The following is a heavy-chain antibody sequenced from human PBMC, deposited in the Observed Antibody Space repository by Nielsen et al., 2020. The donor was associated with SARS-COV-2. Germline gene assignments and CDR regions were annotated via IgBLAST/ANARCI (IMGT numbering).Heavy chain of an antibody. D-gene: IGHD4-17*01. CDR3: ARANTTVNYYMDV. CDR1: GGSFSGYY. V-gene: IGHV4-34*01. Sequence: SETLSLTCAVYGGSFSGYYWSWIRQPPGKGLEWIGEINHSGSTNYNPSLKSRVTISVDTSKNQFSLKLSSVTAADTAVYYCARANTTVNYYMDVWGKGTTVTVSS. J-gene: IGHJ6*03. CDR2: INHSGST.